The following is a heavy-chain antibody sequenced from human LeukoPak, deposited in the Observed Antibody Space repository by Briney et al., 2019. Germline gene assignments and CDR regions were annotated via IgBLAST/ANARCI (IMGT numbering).Heavy chain of an antibody. CDR1: GGSFSGYY. J-gene: IGHJ4*02. Sequence: SETLSLTCAVYGGSFSGYYWSWIRQPPGKGLEWIGEINHSGSTNYDPSLKSRVTISVDTSKNQFSLKLSSVTAADTAVYYCARGQVLDAIIGFNYYGSGSYWGFDYWGQGTLVTVSS. CDR2: INHSGST. V-gene: IGHV4-34*01. D-gene: IGHD3-10*01. CDR3: ARGQVLDAIIGFNYYGSGSYWGFDY.